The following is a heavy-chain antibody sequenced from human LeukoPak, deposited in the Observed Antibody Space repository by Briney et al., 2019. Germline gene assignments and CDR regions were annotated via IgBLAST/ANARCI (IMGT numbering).Heavy chain of an antibody. CDR1: GFTFSSYA. CDR2: ISGSGGST. D-gene: IGHD3-16*01. Sequence: GGSLRLSCAASGFTFSSYAMSWVRQAPGKGLEWVSAISGSGGSTYYADSVKGRFTISRDNSKNTLYLQMNSLRAEDTAVYFCAKDDAWGRYQDWGQGTLVTVSS. V-gene: IGHV3-23*01. J-gene: IGHJ1*01. CDR3: AKDDAWGRYQD.